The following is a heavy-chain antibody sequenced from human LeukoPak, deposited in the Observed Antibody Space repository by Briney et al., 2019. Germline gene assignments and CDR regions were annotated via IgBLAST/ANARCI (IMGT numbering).Heavy chain of an antibody. CDR3: ARHTVTTSFDY. D-gene: IGHD4-17*01. CDR1: GDSISSYY. CDR2: IYYSGST. V-gene: IGHV4-59*01. J-gene: IGHJ4*02. Sequence: SETLSLTCTVSGDSISSYYWSWIRQPPGKGLEWIGYIYYSGSTNYNPSLKSRVTISVDTSKNQFSLKLSSVTAADTAVYYCARHTVTTSFDYWGQGTLVTVSS.